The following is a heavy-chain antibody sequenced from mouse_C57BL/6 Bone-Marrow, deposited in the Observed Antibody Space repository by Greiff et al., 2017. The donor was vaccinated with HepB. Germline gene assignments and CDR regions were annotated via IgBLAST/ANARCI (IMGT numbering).Heavy chain of an antibody. CDR3: ARRRDYFDY. Sequence: QVQLKQSGAELARPGASVKLSCKASGYTFTSYGISWVKQRTGQGLEWIGEIYPRSGNTYYNEKFKGKATLTADKSSSTAYMELRSLTSEDSAVYFCARRRDYFDYWGQGTTLTVSS. CDR1: GYTFTSYG. CDR2: IYPRSGNT. J-gene: IGHJ2*01. V-gene: IGHV1-81*01.